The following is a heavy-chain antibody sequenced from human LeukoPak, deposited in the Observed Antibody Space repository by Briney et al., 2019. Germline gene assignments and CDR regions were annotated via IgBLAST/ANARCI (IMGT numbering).Heavy chain of an antibody. CDR3: ARSSSGWYKYFQH. CDR2: IYYSGNT. V-gene: IGHV4-59*01. CDR1: GGSISSYY. J-gene: IGHJ1*01. D-gene: IGHD6-19*01. Sequence: SETLSLTCTVSGGSISSYYWSWIRHPPGKGLEWIGYIYYSGNTNYNPSLKSRVTISVDRSKNQFSLKLSSVTAADTAVYYCARSSSGWYKYFQHWGEGTLVTVSS.